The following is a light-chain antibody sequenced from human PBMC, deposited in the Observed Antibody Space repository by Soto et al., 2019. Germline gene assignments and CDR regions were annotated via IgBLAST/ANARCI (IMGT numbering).Light chain of an antibody. CDR1: QGVASW. V-gene: IGKV1-12*02. CDR3: QQANSFPS. J-gene: IGKJ5*01. Sequence: DLQMTQSPSSVSASVGDRVTITCRASQGVASWVAWYQQKPGKAPELLIYAASILQSGVPSRFSGSGAGTDFTLTISSLQPEDFSTYYCQQANSFPSFGQGTRLEIK. CDR2: AAS.